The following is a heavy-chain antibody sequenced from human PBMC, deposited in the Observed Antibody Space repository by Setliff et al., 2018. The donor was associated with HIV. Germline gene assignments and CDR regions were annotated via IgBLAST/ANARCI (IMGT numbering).Heavy chain of an antibody. CDR1: GYTFTSYG. Sequence: ASVKVSCKASGYTFTSYGVNWVRQAPGQGLEWMGWMNPNSGNTGYAQNFQGRVTMTRNTSISTADMELTSRRFEDTAVYYCARGSPTAGDYWGQGTLVTVSS. J-gene: IGHJ4*02. V-gene: IGHV1-8*01. CDR3: ARGSPTAGDY. CDR2: MNPNSGNT.